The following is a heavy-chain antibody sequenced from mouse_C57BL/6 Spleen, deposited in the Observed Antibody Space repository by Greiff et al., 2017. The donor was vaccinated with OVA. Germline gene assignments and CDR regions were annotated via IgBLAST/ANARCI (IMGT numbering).Heavy chain of an antibody. CDR2: IYWDDDK. J-gene: IGHJ4*01. CDR1: GFSLSTSGMG. Sequence: QVTLKVSGPGILQSSQTLSLTCSFSGFSLSTSGMGVSWIRQPSGKGLEWLAHIYWDDDKRYNPSLKSRPPISKDTSRNQVFLKITSMDTADTATYYCARRAEGWLLLYAMDYWGQGTSVTVSS. CDR3: ARRAEGWLLLYAMDY. V-gene: IGHV8-12*01. D-gene: IGHD2-3*01.